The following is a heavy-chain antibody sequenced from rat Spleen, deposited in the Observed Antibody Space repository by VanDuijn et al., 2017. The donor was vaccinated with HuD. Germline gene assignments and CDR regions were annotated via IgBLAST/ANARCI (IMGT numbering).Heavy chain of an antibody. D-gene: IGHD1-9*01. Sequence: EVQLVESDGGLVQPGRSLKLSCAASGFTFSDYYMAWVRQAPTKGLEWVATISYDDSRTYYRDSVKGRFTISRDNAKSTLSLQMDSLRSEDKATYYCARRHYGYTDYFDYWGQGVMVTVSS. CDR1: GFTFSDYY. CDR3: ARRHYGYTDYFDY. CDR2: ISYDDSRT. V-gene: IGHV5-29*01. J-gene: IGHJ2*01.